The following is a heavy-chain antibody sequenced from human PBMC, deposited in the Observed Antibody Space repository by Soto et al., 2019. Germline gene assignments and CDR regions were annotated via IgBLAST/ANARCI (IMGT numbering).Heavy chain of an antibody. CDR3: ARDHHEYFGYDLNYFHY. V-gene: IGHV3-9*01. CDR1: GFTFDDYA. J-gene: IGHJ4*02. CDR2: ISWSSVTM. D-gene: IGHD5-12*01. Sequence: EVQLVETGGGLVEPGRSLILSCAAPGFTFDDYAMHWVRQVPRMCLEWVAGISWSSVTMGYADSVKGRVTISRDNAKNYLELQIDSLSPHDTAFYYCARDHHEYFGYDLNYFHYWGQGTLVTVSA.